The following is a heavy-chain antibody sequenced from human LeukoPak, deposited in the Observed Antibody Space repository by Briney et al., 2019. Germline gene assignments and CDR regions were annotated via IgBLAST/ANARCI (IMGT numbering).Heavy chain of an antibody. J-gene: IGHJ4*02. CDR2: ISASGGST. CDR3: AREGGELQGPGRY. V-gene: IGHV3-23*01. D-gene: IGHD1-7*01. Sequence: GRSLRLSCAASGFSFRNYAMSWGRQPPGKGLDWVSAISASGGSTYYADSVKGRFTITRDISKNTIYMQMNSLRGEDTAVYYCAREGGELQGPGRYWGQGTLVTVSS. CDR1: GFSFRNYA.